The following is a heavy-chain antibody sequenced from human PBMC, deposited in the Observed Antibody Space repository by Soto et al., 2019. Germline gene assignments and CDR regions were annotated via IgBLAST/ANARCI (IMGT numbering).Heavy chain of an antibody. CDR1: VCSISSGYYY. CDR3: ARDYRSGYDN. J-gene: IGHJ4*02. CDR2: VYYTGGS. V-gene: IGHV4-30-4*01. Sequence: SETLYLTCTVSVCSISSGYYYWSWIRQPPGKGLEWIAYVYYTGGSYYNPSLKSRATISVDTSKNQFSLKVSSVTATDTAVYYCARDYRSGYDNWGQG. D-gene: IGHD6-19*01.